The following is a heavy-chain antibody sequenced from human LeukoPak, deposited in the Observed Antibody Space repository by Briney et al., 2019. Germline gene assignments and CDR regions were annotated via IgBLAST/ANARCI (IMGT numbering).Heavy chain of an antibody. J-gene: IGHJ3*02. V-gene: IGHV1-24*01. CDR1: GYTLTELS. D-gene: IGHD3-16*02. CDR3: ATSRAVRGDRCDAFDT. CDR2: FDPEDGET. Sequence: ASVKVSCKVSGYTLTELSMHWVRQAPGKGLEWMGGFDPEDGETIYAQKFQGRVTMTEDTSTDTAYMELSSLRSEDTAVYYCATSRAVRGDRCDAFDTWGQGTMVTVSS.